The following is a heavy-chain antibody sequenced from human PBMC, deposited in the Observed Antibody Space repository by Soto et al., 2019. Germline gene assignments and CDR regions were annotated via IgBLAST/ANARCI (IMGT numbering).Heavy chain of an antibody. J-gene: IGHJ6*03. CDR3: ARESGGATATLDYYYFYMDV. CDR2: ISAYNGAT. D-gene: IGHD5-12*01. Sequence: VKVSCKASGYTFTSYGISWLRQAPGQGLEWMGWISAYNGATKYAQKFQGRVTVTRDTSIRTVYMELSSLRSDDTAVYYCARESGGATATLDYYYFYMDVWGKGTMVTLSS. V-gene: IGHV1-18*01. CDR1: GYTFTSYG.